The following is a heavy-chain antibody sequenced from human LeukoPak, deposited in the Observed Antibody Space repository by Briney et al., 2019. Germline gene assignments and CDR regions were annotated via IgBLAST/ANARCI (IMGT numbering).Heavy chain of an antibody. CDR1: GFTVSSNY. Sequence: GGSLRLSCAASGFTVSSNYMSWVRQAPGKGLEWVSVIYSGGSTYYADSVKGRFTISRDNSKNTLYLQMNSLRAEDTAVYYCAKGGSYDYVWGSYRFGWFDPWGQGTLVTVSS. CDR2: IYSGGST. D-gene: IGHD3-16*02. J-gene: IGHJ5*02. CDR3: AKGGSYDYVWGSYRFGWFDP. V-gene: IGHV3-66*01.